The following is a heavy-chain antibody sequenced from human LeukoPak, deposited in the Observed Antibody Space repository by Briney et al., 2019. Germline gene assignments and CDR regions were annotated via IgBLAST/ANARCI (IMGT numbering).Heavy chain of an antibody. CDR1: GGSFSGYY. J-gene: IGHJ6*03. CDR3: AGVAKLRRDYYYYMDV. CDR2: INHSGST. V-gene: IGHV4-34*01. Sequence: SETLSLTCAAYGGSFSGYYWSWIRQPPGKGLEWIGEINHSGSTNYNPSLKSRVTISVDTSKNQFSLKLSSVTAADTAVYYCAGVAKLRRDYYYYMDVWGKGTTVTVSS. D-gene: IGHD1-26*01.